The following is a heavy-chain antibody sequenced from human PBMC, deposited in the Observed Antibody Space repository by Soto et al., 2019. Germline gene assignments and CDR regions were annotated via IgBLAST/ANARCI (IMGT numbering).Heavy chain of an antibody. V-gene: IGHV1-18*01. D-gene: IGHD3-3*01. CDR3: ARVPITIFGVVIIGDLDY. CDR1: GYTFTSYG. J-gene: IGHJ4*02. CDR2: ISAYNGNT. Sequence: ASVKVSCKASGYTFTSYGISWVRQAPGQGLEWMGWISAYNGNTNYAQKLQGRVTMTTDTSTSTAYMELRSLRSDDTAVYYCARVPITIFGVVIIGDLDYWGQGTLVTVSS.